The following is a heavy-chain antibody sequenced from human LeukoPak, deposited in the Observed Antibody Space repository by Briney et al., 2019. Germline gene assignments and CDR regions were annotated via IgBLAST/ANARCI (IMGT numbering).Heavy chain of an antibody. J-gene: IGHJ6*04. D-gene: IGHD6-13*01. CDR1: GHTFTSYG. CDR2: ISAYNGNT. V-gene: IGHV1-18*04. Sequence: GASVKVSCKASGHTFTSYGISWVRQAPGQGLEWRGWISAYNGNTNYAQKLQGRVTMTTDTSTSTAYMELRSLRSDDTAVYYCAYSSSWYAGYYGMDVWGKGTTVTVSS. CDR3: AYSSSWYAGYYGMDV.